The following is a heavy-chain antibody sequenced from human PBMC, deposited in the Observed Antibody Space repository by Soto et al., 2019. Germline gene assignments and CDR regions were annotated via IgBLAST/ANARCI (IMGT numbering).Heavy chain of an antibody. V-gene: IGHV3-53*01. CDR1: GFTVSSNY. CDR2: IYSGGST. Sequence: EVQLVESGGGLIQPGGSLRLSCAASGFTVSSNYISWVRQAPGKGLEWVSVIYSGGSTYYADSVKGRFTISRDNSKNTLYLQMNSLRAEDTAVYYCARDLRTLYGVDVWGQGTTVTVSS. CDR3: ARDLRTLYGVDV. J-gene: IGHJ6*02.